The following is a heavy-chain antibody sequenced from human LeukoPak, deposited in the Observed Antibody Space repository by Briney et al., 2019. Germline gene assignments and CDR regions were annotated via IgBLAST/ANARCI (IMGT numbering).Heavy chain of an antibody. V-gene: IGHV4-59*01. CDR1: GGSISSYY. Sequence: PSETLSLTCTVSGGSISSYYWSWIRQPPGNGLEWIGYIYYSGITNYNPSLKSRVIMSVDTSKNQFSLNLSSVTAADTAVYYCARDSRYCNSISCYGRPGYYGLDVWGQGTTVTVSS. J-gene: IGHJ6*02. CDR3: ARDSRYCNSISCYGRPGYYGLDV. CDR2: IYYSGIT. D-gene: IGHD2-2*01.